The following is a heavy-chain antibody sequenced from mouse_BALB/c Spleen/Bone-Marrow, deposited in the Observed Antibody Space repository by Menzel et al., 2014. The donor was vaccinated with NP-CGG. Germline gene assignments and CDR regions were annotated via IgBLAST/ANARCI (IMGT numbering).Heavy chain of an antibody. CDR3: AREGSTMITTPFAY. CDR1: GFSLTSYG. Sequence: VHLVEPGPGLVSPSQRLSITCTVSGFSLTSYGVHWVRQPPGKGLEWLGVIWAGGSTNYNSALMSRLSISKDNSKSQVFLKMNSLQTDDTAMYYCAREGSTMITTPFAYWGQGTLVTVSA. J-gene: IGHJ3*01. V-gene: IGHV2-9*02. CDR2: IWAGGST. D-gene: IGHD2-4*01.